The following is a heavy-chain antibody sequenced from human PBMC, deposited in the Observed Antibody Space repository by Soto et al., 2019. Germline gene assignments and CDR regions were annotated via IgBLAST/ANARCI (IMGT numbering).Heavy chain of an antibody. J-gene: IGHJ4*02. D-gene: IGHD3-10*01. V-gene: IGHV4-39*02. CDR2: IYYTGSN. CDR1: GGSIISTTYY. CDR3: ASSSRGAFAY. Sequence: QLQLQESGPRLVKPSETLSLTCTVSGGSIISTTYYWGWIRQPPGQGLEWIGNIYYTGSNYYNPSLKSRVTISVDTSRNHFSLKLSSVTAADTAVYYCASSSRGAFAYWGQGTLVTVSA.